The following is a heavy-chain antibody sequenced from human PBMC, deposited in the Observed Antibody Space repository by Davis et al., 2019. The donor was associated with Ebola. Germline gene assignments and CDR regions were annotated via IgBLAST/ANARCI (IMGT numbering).Heavy chain of an antibody. D-gene: IGHD1-26*01. CDR3: ARTSIVGTTTTASDI. J-gene: IGHJ3*02. V-gene: IGHV1-18*04. CDR1: GYTFTSHG. Sequence: ASVKVSCKASGYTFTSHGISWVRQAPGQALEWMGWISAYSGDTKYAQKVQGRVTMTTDTSTGTAYMELRSLRSDDTAVYFCARTSIVGTTTTASDIWGQGTKVTVSS. CDR2: ISAYSGDT.